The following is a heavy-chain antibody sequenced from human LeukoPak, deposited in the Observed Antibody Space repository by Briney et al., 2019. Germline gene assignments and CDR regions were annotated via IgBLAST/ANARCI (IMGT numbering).Heavy chain of an antibody. D-gene: IGHD3-3*01. J-gene: IGHJ6*03. Sequence: PGGSLRLSCAASGFTFSSFSMNWVRQAPGKGLEWVSSISGNNDYIYYADSVKGRFTISRDNARNSLYLQLNSLRAEDTAVYYCARNQRSGSSYYYYYMDVWGKGTTVTVSS. CDR2: ISGNNDYI. V-gene: IGHV3-21*01. CDR1: GFTFSSFS. CDR3: ARNQRSGSSYYYYYMDV.